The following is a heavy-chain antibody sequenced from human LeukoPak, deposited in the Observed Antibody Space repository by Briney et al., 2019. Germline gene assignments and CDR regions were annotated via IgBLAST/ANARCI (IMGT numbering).Heavy chain of an antibody. Sequence: GGSLRFPCGALGFTFSGYGMTWVGRAPGKGWRGVAVISFDGTNKYYADSVKGRFTISRDNSKNSLYLQMNSLRAEDTAVYYCAELGITMIGGVWGKGTTVTISS. J-gene: IGHJ6*04. CDR1: GFTFSGYG. D-gene: IGHD3-10*02. CDR3: AELGITMIGGV. V-gene: IGHV3-33*05. CDR2: ISFDGTNK.